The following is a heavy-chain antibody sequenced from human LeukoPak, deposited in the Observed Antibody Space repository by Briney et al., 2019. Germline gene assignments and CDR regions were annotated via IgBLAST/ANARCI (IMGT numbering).Heavy chain of an antibody. CDR1: GGSISSGDYY. Sequence: SQTLSLTCTVSGGSISSGDYYWSWIRQPPGKGLEWIGYIYYSGRTYYNPSLKSRVTISVDTSKNQFSLKLSSVTAADTAVYYCARVVSASRITIFGVVIDYFDYWGQGTLVAVSS. D-gene: IGHD3-3*01. J-gene: IGHJ4*02. CDR2: IYYSGRT. CDR3: ARVVSASRITIFGVVIDYFDY. V-gene: IGHV4-30-4*08.